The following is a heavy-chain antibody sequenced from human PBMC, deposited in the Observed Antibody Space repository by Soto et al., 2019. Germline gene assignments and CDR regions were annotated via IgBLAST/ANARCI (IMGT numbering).Heavy chain of an antibody. D-gene: IGHD6-19*01. CDR1: GGTLSDHG. V-gene: IGHV1-69*06. J-gene: IGHJ4*02. Sequence: SVKVSCKASGGTLSDHGVAWLRQAPGQGLEWMGGTIPVFNTAKYAQKFQGRVTVTADKFTNIAYMELSSLRSDDTAVYYCAREQWLVRYYFDYWGQGTLVTVSS. CDR3: AREQWLVRYYFDY. CDR2: TIPVFNTA.